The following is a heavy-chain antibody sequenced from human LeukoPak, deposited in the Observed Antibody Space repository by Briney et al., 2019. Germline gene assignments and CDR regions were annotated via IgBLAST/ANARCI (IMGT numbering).Heavy chain of an antibody. J-gene: IGHJ4*02. CDR2: INGRGGII. CDR1: GFSFSNYY. V-gene: IGHV3-48*04. Sequence: PGGSLRLSCKASGFSFSNYYMNWVRQAPGKGLEWLSHINGRGGIINYADSVKGRFTISRDNARNSLDLQMNSLRAEDTAVYYCARDLGRTEPYSSFDYWGQGTLVTVSS. D-gene: IGHD6-13*01. CDR3: ARDLGRTEPYSSFDY.